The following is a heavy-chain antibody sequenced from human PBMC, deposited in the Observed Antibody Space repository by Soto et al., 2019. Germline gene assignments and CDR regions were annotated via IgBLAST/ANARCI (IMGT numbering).Heavy chain of an antibody. CDR1: GGTFSSYA. D-gene: IGHD3-22*01. CDR2: IIPIFGTA. Sequence: QVQLVQSGAEVKKPGSSVKVSCKASGGTFSSYAISWVRQAPGQGLEWMGGIIPIFGTANYAQKFQGRVTNTADESTSTAYMELSSLRSEDTAVYYCARVGIRITMIVAGGMDVWGQGTTVTVSS. CDR3: ARVGIRITMIVAGGMDV. V-gene: IGHV1-69*01. J-gene: IGHJ6*02.